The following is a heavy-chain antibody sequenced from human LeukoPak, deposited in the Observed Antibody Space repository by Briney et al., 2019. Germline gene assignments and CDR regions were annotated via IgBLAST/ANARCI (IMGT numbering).Heavy chain of an antibody. CDR2: ISGSDGST. V-gene: IGHV3-23*01. J-gene: IGHJ4*02. D-gene: IGHD3-10*01. CDR3: AKDDAETKGHYYGAGTYYQSSFDY. Sequence: PGGSLRLSCAASGFTFSSYAMSWVRQAPGKGLEWVSGISGSDGSTYYADSVKGRVIISRDNSKNTLYLQMNSLRAEDTAIYYCAKDDAETKGHYYGAGTYYQSSFDYWGQGTLVTVSS. CDR1: GFTFSSYA.